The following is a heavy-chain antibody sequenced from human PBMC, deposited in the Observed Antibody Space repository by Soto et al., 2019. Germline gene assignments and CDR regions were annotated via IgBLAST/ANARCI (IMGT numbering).Heavy chain of an antibody. V-gene: IGHV4-4*01. D-gene: IGHD3-10*01. CDR2: IYHSGTT. CDR3: SRRGDGSGSLDY. CDR1: GDSISSSIW. Sequence: QVQLQESGPGLVKPPGTLSLTCAVSGDSISSSIWWSWVRLPPGKGLEWIGEIYHSGTTNYHPSLKSRVTISLDKSKNQFSLKMNSLTAADTAVYFCSRRGDGSGSLDYWGQGTLVTVFS. J-gene: IGHJ4*02.